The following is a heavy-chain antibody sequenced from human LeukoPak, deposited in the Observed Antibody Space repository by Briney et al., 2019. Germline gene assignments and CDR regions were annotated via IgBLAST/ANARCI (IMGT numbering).Heavy chain of an antibody. Sequence: ASVKVSCKASGYTFMSYGIHWLRQAPGQGLEWMGWSSVYNGNTNYAQKFQGRVTMATDTTTSTAYMELRTLMSDDTAVYYCAKGRRVDADDHFDYWGQGTLVTVSS. J-gene: IGHJ4*02. CDR3: AKGRRVDADDHFDY. D-gene: IGHD1-1*01. V-gene: IGHV1-18*01. CDR1: GYTFMSYG. CDR2: SSVYNGNT.